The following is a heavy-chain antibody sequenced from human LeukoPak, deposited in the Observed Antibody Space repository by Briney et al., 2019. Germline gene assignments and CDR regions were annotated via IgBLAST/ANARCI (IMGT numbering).Heavy chain of an antibody. CDR2: INHSGST. D-gene: IGHD6-13*01. CDR1: GGSFSGYY. J-gene: IGHJ6*02. CDR3: ARGYSSSWYHYGMDV. V-gene: IGHV4-34*01. Sequence: SETLSLTCAVYGGSFSGYYWSWIRQPPGKGLEWIGEINHSGSTNYDPSLKSRVTISVDTSKNQFSLKLSSVTAADTAVYYCARGYSSSWYHYGMDVWGQGTTVTVSS.